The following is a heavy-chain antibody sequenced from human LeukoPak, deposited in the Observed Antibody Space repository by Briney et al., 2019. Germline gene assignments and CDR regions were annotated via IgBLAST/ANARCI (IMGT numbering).Heavy chain of an antibody. CDR1: GFTFSSYA. CDR2: ISGSGGRT. J-gene: IGHJ3*02. CDR3: AKGSVGSTMITI. V-gene: IGHV3-23*01. D-gene: IGHD5/OR15-5a*01. Sequence: GGSLRLSCAASGFTFSSYAMNWVRQAPGKGLEWVAGISGSGGRTYYADSVKGRFTISRDNPKNALYLQMDSLRAEDTAVYYCAKGSVGSTMITIWGQGTMVTVSS.